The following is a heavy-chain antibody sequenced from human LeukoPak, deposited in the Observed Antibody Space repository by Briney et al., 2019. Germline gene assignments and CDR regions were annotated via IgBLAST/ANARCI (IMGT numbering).Heavy chain of an antibody. CDR1: GGSFSGYY. V-gene: IGHV4-34*01. J-gene: IGHJ4*02. CDR2: INHSGST. CDR3: ARRRTTYPYDSSGYFDY. D-gene: IGHD3-22*01. Sequence: SETLSLTCAVYGGSFSGYYWSWIRQPPGKGLEWIGEINHSGSTNYNPSLKSRVTISVGTSKNQFSLKLSSVTAADTAVYYCARRRTTYPYDSSGYFDYWGQGTLVTVSS.